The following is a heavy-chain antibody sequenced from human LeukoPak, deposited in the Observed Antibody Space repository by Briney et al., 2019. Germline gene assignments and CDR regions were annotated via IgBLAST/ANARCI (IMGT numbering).Heavy chain of an antibody. CDR1: GFTFSDST. D-gene: IGHD3-16*01. CDR2: I. V-gene: IGHV3-69-1*01. J-gene: IGHJ4*02. Sequence: GGSLRLSCAASGFTFSDSTMNWVRQASGKGLEWVASIDSVKGRLTISRDNARNSLYLQLNSLRGEDTAVYYCVRGDTRDYWGQGTLITVSS. CDR3: VRGDTRDY.